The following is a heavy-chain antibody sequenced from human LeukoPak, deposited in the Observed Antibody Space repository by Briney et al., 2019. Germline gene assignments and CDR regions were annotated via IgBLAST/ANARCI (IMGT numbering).Heavy chain of an antibody. CDR2: IYYSGST. Sequence: PSETLSLTCTVSGGSISSSSYYWGWIRQPPGKGLEWIGSIYYSGSTYYNPSLKSRVTISVDMSKNQFSLKLSSVTAADTAVYYCARHSTFNSRGFDYWGQGTLVTVSS. V-gene: IGHV4-39*01. CDR3: ARHSTFNSRGFDY. CDR1: GGSISSSSYY. D-gene: IGHD3-16*01. J-gene: IGHJ4*02.